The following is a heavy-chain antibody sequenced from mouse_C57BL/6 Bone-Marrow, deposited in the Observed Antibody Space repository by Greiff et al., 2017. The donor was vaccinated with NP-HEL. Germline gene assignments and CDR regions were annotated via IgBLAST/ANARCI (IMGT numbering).Heavy chain of an antibody. Sequence: QVQLQQPGTELVKPGTSVKLSCKSSGYTFTSYWMHWVKQRPGQGLEWIGNINPSNGGTNYNEKFKSKATLTVDKSSSTAYMQLSSLTSDDSAVYYCEREGRWLRRGYWYFDVGDTGTTVTVTA. D-gene: IGHD2-2*01. V-gene: IGHV1-53*01. CDR1: GYTFTSYW. CDR2: INPSNGGT. J-gene: IGHJ1*03. CDR3: EREGRWLRRGYWYFDV.